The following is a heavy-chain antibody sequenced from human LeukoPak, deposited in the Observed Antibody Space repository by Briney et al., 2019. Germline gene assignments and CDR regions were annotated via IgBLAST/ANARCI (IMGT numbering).Heavy chain of an antibody. J-gene: IGHJ6*04. Sequence: SVKVSCKASGGTFSSYAISWVRQAPGQGLGWMGGIIPIFGTANYAQKFQGRVTITADESTSTAYMELSSLRSEDTAVYYCARDQGDPLGSGWRDYYYYGMDVWGKGTTVTVSS. CDR2: IIPIFGTA. CDR3: ARDQGDPLGSGWRDYYYYGMDV. CDR1: GGTFSSYA. V-gene: IGHV1-69*01. D-gene: IGHD6-19*01.